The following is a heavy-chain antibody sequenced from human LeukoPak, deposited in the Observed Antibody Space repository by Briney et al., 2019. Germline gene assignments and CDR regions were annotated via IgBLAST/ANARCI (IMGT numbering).Heavy chain of an antibody. D-gene: IGHD5-24*01. V-gene: IGHV3-21*01. CDR3: ARGTEMATMGSWFDP. Sequence: GGSLRLSCAVSGFTFSNYNMNWVRQAPGEGLEWVSSISSSSDYIYYADSVKGRFTISRDNAKNSLYLQMNSLRTEDTAVYYCARGTEMATMGSWFDPWGQGTLVTVSS. J-gene: IGHJ5*02. CDR1: GFTFSNYN. CDR2: ISSSSDYI.